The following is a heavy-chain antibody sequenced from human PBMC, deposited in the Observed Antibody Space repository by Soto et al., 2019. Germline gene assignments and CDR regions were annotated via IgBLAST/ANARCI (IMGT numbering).Heavy chain of an antibody. Sequence: QVQLVQSGAEVKKPGASVKVSCKASGYTFTSYDINWVRQATGQGLEWMGWMNPNSGNTDYAQKFQGRVTMTRNTSISTAHMELSSLRSEDTAVYYCARESSAAGAGWFDPWGQGTLVTVSS. CDR1: GYTFTSYD. CDR3: ARESSAAGAGWFDP. CDR2: MNPNSGNT. V-gene: IGHV1-8*01. D-gene: IGHD6-13*01. J-gene: IGHJ5*02.